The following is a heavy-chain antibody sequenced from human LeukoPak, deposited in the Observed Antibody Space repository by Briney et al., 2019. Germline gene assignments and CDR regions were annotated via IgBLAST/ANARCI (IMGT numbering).Heavy chain of an antibody. D-gene: IGHD6-6*01. CDR2: INHSGST. CDR1: GGSFSGYY. J-gene: IGHJ4*02. CDR3: ASVRGSSSV. V-gene: IGHV4-34*01. Sequence: SETLSLTCAVYGGSFSGYYWSWIRQPPGKGLEWIGEINHSGSTNYNPSLKSRVTISVDTSKNQFSLKLSSVTAADTAVYYCASVRGSSSVWDQGTLVTVSS.